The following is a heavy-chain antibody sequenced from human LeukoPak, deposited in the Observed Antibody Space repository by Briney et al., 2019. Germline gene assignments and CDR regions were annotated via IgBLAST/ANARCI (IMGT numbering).Heavy chain of an antibody. CDR2: IYHSGST. Sequence: SETLSLTCTVSGYSISSGYYWGWIRQPPGKGLEWIGSIYHSGSTYYNPSLKSRVTISVDTSKNQFSLKLSSVTAADTAVYCCARVDTMTRGADAFDIWGQGTMVTVSS. CDR3: ARVDTMTRGADAFDI. J-gene: IGHJ3*02. V-gene: IGHV4-38-2*02. CDR1: GYSISSGYY. D-gene: IGHD3-22*01.